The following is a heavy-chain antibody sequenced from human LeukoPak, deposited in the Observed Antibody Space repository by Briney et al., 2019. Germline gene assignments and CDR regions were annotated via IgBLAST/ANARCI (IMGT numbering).Heavy chain of an antibody. V-gene: IGHV3-20*04. CDR2: INWSGGST. CDR1: GFAFDEHG. D-gene: IGHD2-2*01. J-gene: IGHJ4*02. CDR3: ARAPITSPFYFDY. Sequence: GGSLRLSCTASGFAFDEHGMSWVRQVSGKGLEWVSGINWSGGSTGYADPLRGRFTISRDNAKNSLYLQMDSLRAEDTALYYCARAPITSPFYFDYWGQGTLVTVSS.